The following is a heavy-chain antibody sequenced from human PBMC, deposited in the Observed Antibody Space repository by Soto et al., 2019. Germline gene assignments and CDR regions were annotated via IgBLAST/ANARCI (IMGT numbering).Heavy chain of an antibody. J-gene: IGHJ4*02. D-gene: IGHD5-12*01. CDR2: VNDGNGDT. V-gene: IGHV1-3*01. CDR1: GYTFARYS. CDR3: ARVQRGSTSGRVPYYFDD. Sequence: QVQLVQSATEVKTPGASVTLSCEASGYTFARYSIHWVRQAPGHRPEWVGSVNDGNGDTRYSQHFQGRVTITRDTSANRAYMELSSLRSEDTSLYYCARVQRGSTSGRVPYYFDDWGQGTLVIVSS.